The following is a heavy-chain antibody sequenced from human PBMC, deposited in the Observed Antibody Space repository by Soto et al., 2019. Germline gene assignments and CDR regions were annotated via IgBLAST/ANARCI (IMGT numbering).Heavy chain of an antibody. CDR3: AKDGLSLVAATPDGYAFDI. V-gene: IGHV3-30*18. CDR1: GFTFSSYG. Sequence: QAQLVESGGGVVQPGRSLRLSCAASGFTFSSYGMHWVRQAPGKGLEWVAVISYDGSNKYYADSVKGRFTISRDNSKNTLYLKMNSLRAEDTAVYYCAKDGLSLVAATPDGYAFDIWGQGTMVTVSS. D-gene: IGHD2-15*01. CDR2: ISYDGSNK. J-gene: IGHJ3*02.